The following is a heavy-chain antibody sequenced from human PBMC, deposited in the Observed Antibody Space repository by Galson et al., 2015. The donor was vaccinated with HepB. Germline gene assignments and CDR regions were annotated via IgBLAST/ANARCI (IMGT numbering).Heavy chain of an antibody. Sequence: QSGAEVKKPGESLRISCKASGYRFTTDWITWVRQMPGKGLEWMGKINPTDSYTEYSPSFQGHVTISTDKSISTAYLQWSTLRASDTAMYYCARLTAAGTSYWFDPWGQGTLVTVSS. CDR1: GYRFTTDW. CDR2: INPTDSYT. D-gene: IGHD6-13*01. CDR3: ARLTAAGTSYWFDP. V-gene: IGHV5-10-1*01. J-gene: IGHJ5*02.